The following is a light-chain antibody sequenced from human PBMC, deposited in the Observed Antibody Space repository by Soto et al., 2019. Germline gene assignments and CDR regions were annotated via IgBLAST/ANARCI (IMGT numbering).Light chain of an antibody. V-gene: IGLV2-14*01. CDR1: SSDVGGYNY. Sequence: QSALTQPASVSGSPGQSITISCTGTSSDVGGYNYVSWYHQHPGKAPKLMIYEVSNRPSGVSNRFSASKSGNTASLTISGLQAEDEADYYCSSYTSSNTVVFGGGTQLTVL. CDR3: SSYTSSNTVV. CDR2: EVS. J-gene: IGLJ2*01.